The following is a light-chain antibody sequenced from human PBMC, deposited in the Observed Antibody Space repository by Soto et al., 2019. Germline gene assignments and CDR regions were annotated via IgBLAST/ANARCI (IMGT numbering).Light chain of an antibody. Sequence: DIQMTQSPSTLSASVGDRVTITCRASQSISSWLAWYQQKPGKAPKLLIYKASSLESGVPSRFSGSVYVTQFTLTLSTLESDVFATYYCHKYNSYWTFGQGTKVDIK. CDR3: HKYNSYWT. J-gene: IGKJ1*01. CDR1: QSISSW. V-gene: IGKV1-5*03. CDR2: KAS.